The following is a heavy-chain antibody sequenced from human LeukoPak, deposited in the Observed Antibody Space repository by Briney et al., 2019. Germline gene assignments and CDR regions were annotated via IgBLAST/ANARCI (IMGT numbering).Heavy chain of an antibody. CDR1: GYTFSNYG. Sequence: VSVKVSCKASGYTFSNYGISWVRQAPGQGLEWVGWISVYNGKTNYAQKLQGRVTVTTDTSTTTAYMELRSLRSDDTAAYYCARDSERGYSYGYWGQGTLVTVSS. J-gene: IGHJ4*02. D-gene: IGHD5-18*01. V-gene: IGHV1-18*01. CDR2: ISVYNGKT. CDR3: ARDSERGYSYGY.